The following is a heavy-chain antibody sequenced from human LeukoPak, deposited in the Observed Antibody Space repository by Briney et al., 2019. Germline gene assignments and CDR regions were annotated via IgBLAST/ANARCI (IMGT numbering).Heavy chain of an antibody. CDR3: ASYDYVWGSSLS. CDR1: GGSISSSNYY. J-gene: IGHJ5*02. CDR2: IYYSGTT. D-gene: IGHD3-16*01. Sequence: PSETLSLTCTVSGGSISSSNYYWGWIRQPPGKGLEWIGSIYYSGTTYYSSSLKSRVIISVDTSKNQFSLKLSSVTAADTAVYYCASYDYVWGSSLSWGQGTLVTVSS. V-gene: IGHV4-39*01.